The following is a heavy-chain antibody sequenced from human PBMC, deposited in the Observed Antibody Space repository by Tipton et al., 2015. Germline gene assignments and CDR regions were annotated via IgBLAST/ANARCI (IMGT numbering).Heavy chain of an antibody. CDR2: ISDSGGSP. CDR1: GFTFSSYV. D-gene: IGHD3-3*01. CDR3: AKERSYYSFWSGYCQGAFDS. V-gene: IGHV3-23*01. Sequence: SLRLSCAASGFTFSSYVMAWVRQTPGKGLEWVSVISDSGGSPYYADSVKGRFSISRDNSKNTLYLRMNSLRAEDTAVYYCAKERSYYSFWSGYCQGAFDSWGQGTLVTVSS. J-gene: IGHJ4*02.